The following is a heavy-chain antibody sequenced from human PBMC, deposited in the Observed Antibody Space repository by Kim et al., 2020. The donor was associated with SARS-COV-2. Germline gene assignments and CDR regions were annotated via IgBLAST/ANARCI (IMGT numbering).Heavy chain of an antibody. D-gene: IGHD6-19*01. V-gene: IGHV4-39*01. Sequence: SETLSLTCTVSGGSISSSSYYWGWIRQPPGKGLEWIGSIYYSGSTYYNPSLKSRVTISVDTSKNQFSLKLSSVTAADTAVYYCARHISGWILEVAWFDPWGQGTLVTVSS. CDR3: ARHISGWILEVAWFDP. CDR2: IYYSGST. CDR1: GGSISSSSYY. J-gene: IGHJ5*02.